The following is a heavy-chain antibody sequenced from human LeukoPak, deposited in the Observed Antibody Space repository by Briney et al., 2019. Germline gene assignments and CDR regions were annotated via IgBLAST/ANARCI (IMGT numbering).Heavy chain of an antibody. V-gene: IGHV3-7*01. CDR2: IKQDGSEK. CDR1: GFTFSSYW. Sequence: GGSLRLSCAASGFTFSSYWMSWVRQAPGKGLEWVANIKQDGSEKYYVDSVKGRFTISRDNAKNSLCPQMNSLRAEDTAVYYCALLAVAGKNYFDYWGQGTLVTVSS. D-gene: IGHD6-19*01. CDR3: ALLAVAGKNYFDY. J-gene: IGHJ4*02.